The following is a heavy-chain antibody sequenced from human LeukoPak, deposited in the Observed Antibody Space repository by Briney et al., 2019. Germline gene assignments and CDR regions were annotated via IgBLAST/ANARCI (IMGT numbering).Heavy chain of an antibody. CDR3: ARDPGYYDSSGYYVDY. D-gene: IGHD3-22*01. V-gene: IGHV3-21*01. CDR2: ISSSSSYI. J-gene: IGHJ4*02. CDR1: GFTFSRYS. Sequence: GGSLRLSCAASGFTFSRYSMNWVRQPPGEGLEWVSSISSSSSYIYYADSVKGRFTISRDNAKNSLYLQMNSLRAEDTAVDYCARDPGYYDSSGYYVDYWAQGTLVTVSS.